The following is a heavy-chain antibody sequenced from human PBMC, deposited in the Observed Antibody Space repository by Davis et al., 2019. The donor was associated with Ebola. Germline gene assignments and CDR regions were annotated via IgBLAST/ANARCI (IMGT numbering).Heavy chain of an antibody. CDR2: ISYDGSNK. V-gene: IGHV3-30*03. CDR1: GFTFSSYG. D-gene: IGHD2-21*02. J-gene: IGHJ4*02. Sequence: PGGSLRLSCAASGFTFSSYGMHWVRQAPGKGLEWVAVISYDGSNKYYADSVKGRFTISRDNAKNSLYLQMNSLRAEDTAVYYCARGHIVVVTATDYWGQGTLVTVSS. CDR3: ARGHIVVVTATDY.